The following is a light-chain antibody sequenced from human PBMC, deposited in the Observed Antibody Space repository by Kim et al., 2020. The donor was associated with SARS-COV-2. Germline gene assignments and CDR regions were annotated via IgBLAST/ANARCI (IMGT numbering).Light chain of an antibody. CDR1: NIGSKS. CDR3: QVWDSSEV. V-gene: IGLV3-21*04. Sequence: VSVAPGKTARITCGGNNIGSKSVHWYQQKPGQAPVLVIYYDSDRPSGIPERFSGSNSGNTATLTISRVEAGDEADYYCQVWDSSEVFGTGTKVTVL. CDR2: YDS. J-gene: IGLJ1*01.